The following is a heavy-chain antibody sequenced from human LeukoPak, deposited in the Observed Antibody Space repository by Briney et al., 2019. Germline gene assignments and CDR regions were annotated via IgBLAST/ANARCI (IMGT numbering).Heavy chain of an antibody. CDR1: GGSISNGGYH. V-gene: IGHV4-31*03. CDR3: GRHGFVEYRDWLDP. CDR2: IYYSGTT. J-gene: IGHJ5*02. Sequence: TLSLTCTVSGGSISNGGYHWSWIRQHPGKGLEWIGYIYYSGTTSYNPSLKSRVTISVDTSKKKFSLKVSSVTVADTAVYYCGRHGFVEYRDWLDPWGQGTLVTVSS. D-gene: IGHD3-10*01.